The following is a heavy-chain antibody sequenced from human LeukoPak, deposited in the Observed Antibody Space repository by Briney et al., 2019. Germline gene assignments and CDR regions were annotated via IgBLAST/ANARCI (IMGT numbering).Heavy chain of an antibody. V-gene: IGHV1-2*06. CDR3: ARVYCSSTSCYYNWFDP. J-gene: IGHJ5*02. Sequence: GASVKVSCKASGYTFTSYYMHWVRQAPGQGLEWMGRINPNSGGTNYAQKFQGRVTMTRDTSISTAYMELSRLRSDDTAVYYCARVYCSSTSCYYNWFDPWGQGTLVTVSS. D-gene: IGHD2-2*01. CDR1: GYTFTSYY. CDR2: INPNSGGT.